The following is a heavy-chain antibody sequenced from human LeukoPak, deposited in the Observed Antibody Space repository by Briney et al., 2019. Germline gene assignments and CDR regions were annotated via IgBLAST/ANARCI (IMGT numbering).Heavy chain of an antibody. CDR1: GFTLRSYT. V-gene: IGHV3-21*01. J-gene: IGHJ6*02. Sequence: GGSLRLSCAASGFTLRSYTMNWVRQAPGKGLEWVSSISSSSSYIYYADSVKGRFTISRDNAKNSLYLQMNSLRAEDTAVYYCARDGLWFGGTTWGQGTTVTVSS. D-gene: IGHD3-10*01. CDR3: ARDGLWFGGTT. CDR2: ISSSSSYI.